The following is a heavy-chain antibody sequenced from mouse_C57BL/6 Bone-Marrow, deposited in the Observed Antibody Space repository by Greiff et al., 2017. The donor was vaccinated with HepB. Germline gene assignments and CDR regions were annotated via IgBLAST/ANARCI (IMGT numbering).Heavy chain of an antibody. D-gene: IGHD2-14*01. CDR3: ARQGVRGYFDV. CDR1: EYEFPSHD. Sequence: EVKLMGSGGGLVQPGESLKLSCESNEYEFPSHDMSWVRKTPEKRLELVAAINSDGGSTYYPDTMERRFIISRDNTKKTLYLQMSSLRSEDTALYYCARQGVRGYFDVWGTGTTVTVSS. V-gene: IGHV5-2*01. CDR2: INSDGGST. J-gene: IGHJ1*03.